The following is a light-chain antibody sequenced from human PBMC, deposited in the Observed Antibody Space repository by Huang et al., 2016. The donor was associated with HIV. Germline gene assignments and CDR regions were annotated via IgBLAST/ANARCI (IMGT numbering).Light chain of an antibody. J-gene: IGKJ1*01. V-gene: IGKV1-5*03. CDR2: KSS. Sequence: DIQMTQSPSILSASVGDRVTITCRASHSVSTGVAWYQQKPGQPPKRLIYKSSTLESGVPSRVSGSGAGTEFTLTITSLQPDDYATYYCQQYNTFWTFGQGTKV. CDR1: HSVSTG. CDR3: QQYNTFWT.